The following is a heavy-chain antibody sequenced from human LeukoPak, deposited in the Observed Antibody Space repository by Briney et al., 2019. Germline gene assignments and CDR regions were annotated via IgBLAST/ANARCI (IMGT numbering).Heavy chain of an antibody. V-gene: IGHV1-18*01. CDR2: ISANNGNT. CDR3: TRFLIYYYMDV. CDR1: GYTFTSYG. J-gene: IGHJ6*03. D-gene: IGHD3-3*01. Sequence: ASLKVSCKASGYTFTSYGISWVRQAPGQGLEWMGWISANNGNTNYAQKIQGRVTMTTDTSKSTAYMELRRLRSDDTAVYYCTRFLIYYYMDVWGKGTTVTVSS.